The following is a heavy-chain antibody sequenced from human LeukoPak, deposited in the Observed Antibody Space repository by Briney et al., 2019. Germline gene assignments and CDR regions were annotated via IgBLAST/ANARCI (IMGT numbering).Heavy chain of an antibody. CDR3: ATLYDSAGYYRTPNDS. CDR1: GFSFKDYN. V-gene: IGHV3-30*03. D-gene: IGHD3-22*01. CDR2: ITYDGSNK. J-gene: IGHJ4*02. Sequence: GGSLRLSCAASGFSFKDYNMHWVRQAPGKGLEWVAVITYDGSNKYYTDSVKGRFTVFRDNSRHSLYLQMNSLGPEDTAVYYCATLYDSAGYYRTPNDSWGQGTLVTVSS.